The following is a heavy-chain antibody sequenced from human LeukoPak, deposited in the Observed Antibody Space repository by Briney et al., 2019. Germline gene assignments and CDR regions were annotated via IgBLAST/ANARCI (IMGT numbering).Heavy chain of an antibody. CDR3: ASTIDWSFDY. CDR1: GGSISSYY. V-gene: IGHV4-59*01. CDR2: IYYSGST. J-gene: IGHJ4*02. Sequence: SETLSLTCTVSGGSISSYYWSWIRQPPGKGLEWIGYIYYSGSTNYNPSLKSRVTISVDTSKNQFSLKLSSVTAADTDVYYCASTIDWSFDYWGQRPLVTVSS. D-gene: IGHD3-9*01.